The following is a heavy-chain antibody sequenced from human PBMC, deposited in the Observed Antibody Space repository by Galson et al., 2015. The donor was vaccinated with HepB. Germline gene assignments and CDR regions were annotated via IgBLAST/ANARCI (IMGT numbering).Heavy chain of an antibody. CDR2: IVVGSGNT. V-gene: IGHV1-58*02. CDR1: GFSFTTSA. Sequence: SVKVSCKASGFSFTTSAMQWVRQARGQRPEWIGWIVVGSGNTNYAQKFQERVTITRDMSTRTAYMELSSLRSEDTAVYYCAADQSFYYESNGYYYGGGMDVWGQGTAVTVSS. D-gene: IGHD3-22*01. CDR3: AADQSFYYESNGYYYGGGMDV. J-gene: IGHJ6*02.